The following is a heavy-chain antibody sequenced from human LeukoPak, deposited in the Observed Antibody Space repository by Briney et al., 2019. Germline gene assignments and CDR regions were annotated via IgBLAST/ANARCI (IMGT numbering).Heavy chain of an antibody. CDR3: ATDLAMVRGVIGGDY. D-gene: IGHD3-10*01. CDR1: GYTLTELP. CDR2: FDPEDGET. V-gene: IGHV1-24*01. Sequence: ASVKVSCKVSGYTLTELPMHWVRQAPGKGLEWMGGFDPEDGETIYAQKFQGGVTMTEDTSTDTAYMELSSLTSDDTAVYYCATDLAMVRGVIGGDYWGQGTLVTVSS. J-gene: IGHJ4*02.